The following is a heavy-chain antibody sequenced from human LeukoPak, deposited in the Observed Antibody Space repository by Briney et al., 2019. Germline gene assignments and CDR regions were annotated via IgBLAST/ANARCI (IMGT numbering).Heavy chain of an antibody. D-gene: IGHD6-19*01. Sequence: ASVKVSCKASGGTFSSYAISWVRQAPGQGFEWMGGIIPIFGTANYAQKFQGRVTITTDESTSTAYMELSSLRSEDTAVYYCATPEGGSGWWFDYWGQGTLVTVSS. CDR2: IIPIFGTA. J-gene: IGHJ4*02. CDR3: ATPEGGSGWWFDY. CDR1: GGTFSSYA. V-gene: IGHV1-69*05.